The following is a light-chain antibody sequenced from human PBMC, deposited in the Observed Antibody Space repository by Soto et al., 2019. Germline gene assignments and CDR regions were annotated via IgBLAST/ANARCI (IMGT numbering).Light chain of an antibody. Sequence: QSLLTQPAYVSGSPGQSITISCTGTISDVGGYDYVSWYQLHPGKAPKLMVFEVNNRPSGVSYRFSGSKSGNTASLTISGLQAEDEADYFCRSYSISTAYLFGTGTKVTVL. CDR3: RSYSISTAYL. CDR1: ISDVGGYDY. CDR2: EVN. J-gene: IGLJ1*01. V-gene: IGLV2-14*01.